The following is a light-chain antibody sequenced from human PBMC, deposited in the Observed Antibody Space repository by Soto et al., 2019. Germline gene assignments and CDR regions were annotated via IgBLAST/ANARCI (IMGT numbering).Light chain of an antibody. CDR2: EVN. CDR3: SSFTSTSTQV. Sequence: QSALTQPASVSGSPGQSITISCTGTSSDVGTYNYVSWYQQHPGKVPKLMIYEVNNRPSGVSHRFSGSKSANTASLTISGLQADDEADYYCSSFTSTSTQVFGGGTKLTVL. J-gene: IGLJ3*02. CDR1: SSDVGTYNY. V-gene: IGLV2-14*01.